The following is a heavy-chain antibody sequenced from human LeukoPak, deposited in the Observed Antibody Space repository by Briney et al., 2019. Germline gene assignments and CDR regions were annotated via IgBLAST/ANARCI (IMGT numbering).Heavy chain of an antibody. V-gene: IGHV3-33*01. CDR2: IWFDGSNK. Sequence: PGGSLRLSCAASGFTFSNCGMHWVRQAPGKGLEWVAIIWFDGSNKYYTDSVKGRFIASRDNSKNTLYLQMNSLRVEDTAVYYCASGETLSGAESSQHWGRGTLVTVSS. D-gene: IGHD3-10*01. J-gene: IGHJ1*01. CDR1: GFTFSNCG. CDR3: ASGETLSGAESSQH.